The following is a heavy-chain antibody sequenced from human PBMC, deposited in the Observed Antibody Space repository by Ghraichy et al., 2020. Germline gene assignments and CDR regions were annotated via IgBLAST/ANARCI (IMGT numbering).Heavy chain of an antibody. Sequence: SETLSLTCTVSGGSISSSSYYWGWIRQPPGKGLEWIGSIYYSGSTYYNPSLKSRVTISVDTSKNQFSLKLSSVTAADTAVYYCARRNLAGTREDYFDYWGQGTLVTVSS. V-gene: IGHV4-39*01. CDR1: GGSISSSSYY. J-gene: IGHJ4*02. CDR3: ARRNLAGTREDYFDY. CDR2: IYYSGST. D-gene: IGHD6-19*01.